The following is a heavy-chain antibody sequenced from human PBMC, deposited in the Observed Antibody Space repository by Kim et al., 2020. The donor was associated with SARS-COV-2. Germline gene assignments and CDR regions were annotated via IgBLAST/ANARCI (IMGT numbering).Heavy chain of an antibody. D-gene: IGHD3-22*01. CDR2: IFYSGKT. Sequence: SETLSLTCAVSGDSITSSNQYWGWIRQSPGKGLEWIGSIFYSGKTYYSPSLKSRVTISVDTSKNQFFLRLTSLTAADTAVYYCAREVGRRSGYSHWGQGTLVIVSS. V-gene: IGHV4-39*07. CDR1: GDSITSSNQY. J-gene: IGHJ4*02. CDR3: AREVGRRSGYSH.